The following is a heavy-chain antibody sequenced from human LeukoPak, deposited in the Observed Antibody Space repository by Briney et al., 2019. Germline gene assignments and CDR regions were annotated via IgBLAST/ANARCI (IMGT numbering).Heavy chain of an antibody. CDR2: IYTSGST. J-gene: IGHJ3*02. CDR1: GGSISSGSYY. CDR3: ARGSLAYCGGDCSPGAFDI. D-gene: IGHD2-21*01. Sequence: PSETLSLTCTVSGGSISSGSYYWSWIRQPAGKGLEWIGRIYTSGSTNYNPSLKSRVTISVDTSKNQFSLKLSSVTAADTAVYYCARGSLAYCGGDCSPGAFDIWGQGTMVTVSS. V-gene: IGHV4-61*02.